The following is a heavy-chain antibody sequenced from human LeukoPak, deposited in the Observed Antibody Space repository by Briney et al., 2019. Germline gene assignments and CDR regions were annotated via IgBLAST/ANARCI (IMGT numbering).Heavy chain of an antibody. Sequence: ASVKVSCKASGYTFTGYYMHWVRQAPGQGLEWMGWINPNSGGTNYAQKFQGRVTMTRDTSISTAYMELSRLRSDDTAVYYCARSTAVAGTAGDNWGQGTLVTVSS. CDR2: INPNSGGT. CDR3: ARSTAVAGTAGDN. D-gene: IGHD6-19*01. V-gene: IGHV1-2*02. CDR1: GYTFTGYY. J-gene: IGHJ4*02.